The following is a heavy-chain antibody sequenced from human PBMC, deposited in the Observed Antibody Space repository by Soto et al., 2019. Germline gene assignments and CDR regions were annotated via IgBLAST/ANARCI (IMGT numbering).Heavy chain of an antibody. CDR3: ARAFFYQGSDSRGYSFDAFDF. CDR2: ISAHTGSS. J-gene: IGHJ3*01. V-gene: IGHV1-18*01. CDR1: GYTFTSSG. D-gene: IGHD3-22*01. Sequence: ASVKVSCKASGYTFTSSGMIGVRQAPGQGLEWMGWISAHTGSSEYAQRFQGRVTMTTDRSTSTAYMEPRSLRSDDTAVYYCARAFFYQGSDSRGYSFDAFDFWGPGTLVTVSS.